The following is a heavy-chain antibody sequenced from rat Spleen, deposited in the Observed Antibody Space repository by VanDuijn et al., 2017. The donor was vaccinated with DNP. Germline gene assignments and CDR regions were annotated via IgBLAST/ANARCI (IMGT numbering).Heavy chain of an antibody. J-gene: IGHJ1*01. CDR2: ISYEGSST. CDR1: GFTFSDYY. Sequence: EVQLVESGGGLVQPGRSLKLSCAASGFTFSDYYMAWVRQAPKKGLEWVASISYEGSSTYYGDSVKGRFTISRDNAKSTLYLQMNSLRSEDTATYYCARAVDWYFDFWGPGTMVTVSS. CDR3: ARAVDWYFDF. V-gene: IGHV5-22*01.